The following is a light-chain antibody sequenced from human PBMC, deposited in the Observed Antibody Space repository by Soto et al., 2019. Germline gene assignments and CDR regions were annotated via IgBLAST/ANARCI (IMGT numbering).Light chain of an antibody. CDR2: GAS. CDR1: QLISTY. J-gene: IGKJ4*01. Sequence: DMQMTHSPSSLSASVGDRVAITCRASQLISTYLNWYQLKPGKAPKLLIYGASSLQTGVPSRFSGSGSGTDFTLTISSLQPEDFAPYYCQQSYNTPLTFGGGTKV. CDR3: QQSYNTPLT. V-gene: IGKV1-39*01.